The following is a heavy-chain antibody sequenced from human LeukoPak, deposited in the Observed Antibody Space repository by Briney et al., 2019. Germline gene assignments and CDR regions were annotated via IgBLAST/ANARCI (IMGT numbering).Heavy chain of an antibody. Sequence: ASVKVSCKASGYTFIGYFIHWVRQAPGQGLEWMGWINPDTGGTNYAQKYQGWVTMTRDTSISTVYMELSRLRSDATAVYYCARVRSESYPNVFDIWGQGTMVTVSS. CDR1: GYTFIGYF. CDR2: INPDTGGT. V-gene: IGHV1-2*04. CDR3: ARVRSESYPNVFDI. J-gene: IGHJ3*02. D-gene: IGHD1-26*01.